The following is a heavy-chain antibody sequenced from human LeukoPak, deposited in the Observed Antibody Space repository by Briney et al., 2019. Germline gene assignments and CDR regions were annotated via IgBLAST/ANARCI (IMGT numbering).Heavy chain of an antibody. Sequence: SVKVSCKASGGTFSSYAISWVRQAPGQGLEWMGGIIPIFGTANYAQKFQGRVTITADESTSTAHMELSSLRSEDTAVYYCASGGATYSSSWNENYYYYYGMDVWGKGTTVTVSS. J-gene: IGHJ6*04. CDR1: GGTFSSYA. D-gene: IGHD6-13*01. CDR3: ASGGATYSSSWNENYYYYYGMDV. CDR2: IIPIFGTA. V-gene: IGHV1-69*01.